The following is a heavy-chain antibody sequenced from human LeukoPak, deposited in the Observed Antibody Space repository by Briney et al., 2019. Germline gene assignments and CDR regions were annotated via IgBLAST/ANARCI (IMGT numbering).Heavy chain of an antibody. V-gene: IGHV4-34*01. CDR3: ARVWQWPDNYFDY. D-gene: IGHD6-19*01. J-gene: IGHJ4*02. CDR2: INHSGST. CDR1: GGSFSGYY. Sequence: SETLSLTCAVYGGSFSGYYWSWIRQPPGKGLEWIGEINHSGSTNYNPSLKSRVTISVDTSKNQFSLKLSSVTAADTAVYYCARVWQWPDNYFDYWGQGTLVTVSS.